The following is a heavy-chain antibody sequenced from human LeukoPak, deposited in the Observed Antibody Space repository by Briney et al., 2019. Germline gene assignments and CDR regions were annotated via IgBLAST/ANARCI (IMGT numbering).Heavy chain of an antibody. D-gene: IGHD3-22*01. CDR1: GGSISSYY. J-gene: IGHJ4*02. Sequence: SETLSLTCTVSGGSISSYYWSWIRQPAGKGPEWIGRIYTSGSTNYNPSHKSRVTMSVDTSKNQFSLKLSSVTAADTAVYYCARESGYYDSSGLDYWGQGTLVTVSS. CDR3: ARESGYYDSSGLDY. CDR2: IYTSGST. V-gene: IGHV4-4*07.